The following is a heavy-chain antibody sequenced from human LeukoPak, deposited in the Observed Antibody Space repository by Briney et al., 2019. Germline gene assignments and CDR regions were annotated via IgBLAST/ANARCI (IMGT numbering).Heavy chain of an antibody. D-gene: IGHD2-2*01. CDR3: ARDSSSLSY. V-gene: IGHV3-74*01. Sequence: GGSVTLSCAASGFTCSSYWMQWVRPDRGKGRVGGSRINTDGSSTSYADSVKGRFTVTRDNAKHPLYLQMNSLRAEDTAVYYCARDSSSLSYWGQGTLVTVSS. CDR2: INTDGSST. J-gene: IGHJ4*02. CDR1: GFTCSSYW.